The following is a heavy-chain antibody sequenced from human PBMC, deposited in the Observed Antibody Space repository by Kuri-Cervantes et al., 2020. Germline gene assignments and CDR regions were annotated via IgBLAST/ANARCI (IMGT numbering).Heavy chain of an antibody. J-gene: IGHJ5*02. CDR1: GFTFSSYA. D-gene: IGHD6-19*01. Sequence: GESLKISCAASGFTFSSYAMHWVRQAPGKGLEWVAVISYDGSNKYYADSVKGRFTISRDNSKNTLYLQMNSLRAEDTAVYYCARSYGEQWLGKYNWFDPWGQGTLVTVSS. CDR3: ARSYGEQWLGKYNWFDP. V-gene: IGHV3-30-3*01. CDR2: ISYDGSNK.